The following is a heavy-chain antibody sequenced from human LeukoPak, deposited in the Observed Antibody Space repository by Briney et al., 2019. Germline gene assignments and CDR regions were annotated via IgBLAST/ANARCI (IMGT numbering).Heavy chain of an antibody. CDR3: ARGLRFLEWLPFDY. Sequence: PSETLSLTCAVSGGSISSGGYSWSWIRRPPGKGLEWIGYIYHSGSTYYNPSLKSRVTISVDTSKNQFSLKLSSVTAADTAVYYCARGLRFLEWLPFDYWGQGTPVTVSS. V-gene: IGHV4-30-2*05. CDR2: IYHSGST. D-gene: IGHD3-3*01. J-gene: IGHJ4*02. CDR1: GGSISSGGYS.